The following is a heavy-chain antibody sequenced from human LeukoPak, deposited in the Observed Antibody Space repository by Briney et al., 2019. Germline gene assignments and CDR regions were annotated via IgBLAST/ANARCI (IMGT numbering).Heavy chain of an antibody. CDR3: ARGNQQLPRSTPDY. J-gene: IGHJ4*02. CDR1: GFTSSSSW. Sequence: GGFLRLSCAVSGFTSSSSWMHWVRQAPGKGLVWVSHIKTDGSTTAYADSVKGRFTISRNNAKNTLYLQMNSLRAEDTGVYYCARGNQQLPRSTPDYWGQGTLVTVSS. V-gene: IGHV3-74*01. CDR2: IKTDGSTT. D-gene: IGHD2-2*01.